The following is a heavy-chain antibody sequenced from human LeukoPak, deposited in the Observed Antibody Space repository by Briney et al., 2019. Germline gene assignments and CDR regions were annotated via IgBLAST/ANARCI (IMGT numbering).Heavy chain of an antibody. CDR1: GYTFTSYY. J-gene: IGHJ5*02. CDR2: INPSGGST. V-gene: IGHV1-46*01. Sequence: ASVKVSCKASGYTFTSYYMHWVRQAPGQGLEWMGIINPSGGSTSYAQKFQGRVTMTRDTSTSTAYMELISLRSEDTAVYYCARGEVVVVAAKGALSWFDPWGQGTLVTVSS. D-gene: IGHD2-15*01. CDR3: ARGEVVVVAAKGALSWFDP.